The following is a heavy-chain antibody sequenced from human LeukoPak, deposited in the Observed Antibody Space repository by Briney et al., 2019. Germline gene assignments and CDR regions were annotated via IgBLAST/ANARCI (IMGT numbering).Heavy chain of an antibody. CDR1: GASISFHY. Sequence: SETLALTCTVSGASISFHYWSWIRQPPGKGLEWIGYVSYSGRTNYNPSLKSRVSISVDTSTNQFSLKLTFVTAADTAMYYCARDWPPAPGYSSGWLYYYYGMDVWGQGTTVTVSS. CDR2: VSYSGRT. CDR3: ARDWPPAPGYSSGWLYYYYGMDV. D-gene: IGHD6-19*01. J-gene: IGHJ6*02. V-gene: IGHV4-59*11.